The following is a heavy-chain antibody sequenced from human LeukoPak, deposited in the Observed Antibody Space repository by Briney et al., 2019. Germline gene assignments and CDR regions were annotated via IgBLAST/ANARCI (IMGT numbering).Heavy chain of an antibody. CDR2: ISWNSGSI. V-gene: IGHV3-9*01. J-gene: IGHJ5*02. D-gene: IGHD6-13*01. CDR1: GFTFDDYA. Sequence: GGSLGLSCAASGFTFDDYAMHWVRQAPGKGLEWVSGISWNSGSIGYADSVKGRFTISRDNAKNSLYLQMNSLRAEDTALYYCAKAGYSSSWYSSRWFDPWGQGTLVIVSS. CDR3: AKAGYSSSWYSSRWFDP.